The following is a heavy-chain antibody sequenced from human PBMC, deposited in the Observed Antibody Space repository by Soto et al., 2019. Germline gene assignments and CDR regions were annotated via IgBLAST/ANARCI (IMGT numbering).Heavy chain of an antibody. V-gene: IGHV3-33*01. Sequence: GGSLRLSCAASGFTFSSYGMHCVRQAPGKGLEWVAVIWYDGSNKYYADSVKGRFTISRDNSKNTLYLQMNSLRAEDTAVYYCARVRGVVPAATARGYYYYGMDVWGQGTTVTVSS. CDR2: IWYDGSNK. D-gene: IGHD2-2*01. CDR3: ARVRGVVPAATARGYYYYGMDV. J-gene: IGHJ6*02. CDR1: GFTFSSYG.